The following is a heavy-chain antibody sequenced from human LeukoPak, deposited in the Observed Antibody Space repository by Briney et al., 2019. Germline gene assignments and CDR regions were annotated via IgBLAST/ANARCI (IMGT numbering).Heavy chain of an antibody. CDR1: GFTVSSNY. V-gene: IGHV3-53*01. D-gene: IGHD2-15*01. CDR2: IYSGGST. CDR3: ARLVAATSLDY. J-gene: IGHJ4*02. Sequence: GRSLRLSCAASGFTVSSNYMSWVRQAPGKGLEWVSVIYSGGSTYYADSVKGRFTISRDNSKNTLYLQMNSLRAEDAAVYYCARLVAATSLDYWGQGTLVTVSS.